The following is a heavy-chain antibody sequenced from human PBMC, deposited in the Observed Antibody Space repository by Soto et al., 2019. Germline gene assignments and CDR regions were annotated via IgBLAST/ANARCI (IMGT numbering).Heavy chain of an antibody. V-gene: IGHV6-1*01. CDR3: ARDRAAAGTHYYYGMDV. J-gene: IGHJ6*02. Sequence: QSQTLSFTCAISGDSVSSNSAAWNWIRQSPSRGLEWLGRTYYRSKWYSDYAVSVKSRITINPDTSKNQFSLQLNSVTPEDTAVYYCARDRAAAGTHYYYGMDVWGQGTTVTAS. CDR2: TYYRSKWYS. CDR1: GDSVSSNSAA. D-gene: IGHD6-13*01.